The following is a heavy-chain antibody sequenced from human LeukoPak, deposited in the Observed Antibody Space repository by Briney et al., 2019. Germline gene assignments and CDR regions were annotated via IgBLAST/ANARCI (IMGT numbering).Heavy chain of an antibody. CDR1: GFTFSSYW. D-gene: IGHD5-18*01. CDR3: ARVKGTAMVDY. Sequence: HPGGSLRLSCAVSGFTFSSYWMNRVRQAPGKGLEWVASIRQDGGEKSYVDSVKGRFTISRDNTKNSLYLQINSLRAEDTAVYYCARVKGTAMVDYWGQGTLVTVSS. J-gene: IGHJ4*02. CDR2: IRQDGGEK. V-gene: IGHV3-7*01.